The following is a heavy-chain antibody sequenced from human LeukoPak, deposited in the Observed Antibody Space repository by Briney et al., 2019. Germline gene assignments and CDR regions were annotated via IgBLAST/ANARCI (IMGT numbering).Heavy chain of an antibody. J-gene: IGHJ6*03. CDR1: GFTFSNYW. Sequence: SGGSQRLSCAASGFTFSNYWLHWVRQAPWKGLVWVSRVNFDGTTTNYADSVKGRLTISRDNTKTTLYLQMNSLRAEDTAVYYCVRGAARAYYMDVWGKGTTVTVSS. D-gene: IGHD6-6*01. V-gene: IGHV3-74*01. CDR3: VRGAARAYYMDV. CDR2: VNFDGTTT.